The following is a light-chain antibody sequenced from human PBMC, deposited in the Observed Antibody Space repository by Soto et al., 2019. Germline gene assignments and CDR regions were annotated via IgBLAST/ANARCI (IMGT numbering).Light chain of an antibody. CDR2: DVS. CDR3: SSYTSSSTWV. Sequence: QSALTQPASVSGSPGQSIAISCTGTSSDVGGYNYVSWYQQHPGKTPNLMIYDVSNRPSGVSNRFSGSKSGNTASVTISGRQAEDGADYYCSSYTSSSTWVFGGGTKLTVL. J-gene: IGLJ3*02. CDR1: SSDVGGYNY. V-gene: IGLV2-14*01.